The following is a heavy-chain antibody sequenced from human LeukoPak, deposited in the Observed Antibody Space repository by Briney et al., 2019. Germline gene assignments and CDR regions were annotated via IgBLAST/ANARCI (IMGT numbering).Heavy chain of an antibody. J-gene: IGHJ4*02. CDR1: GFTFSSYG. CDR2: IRYDESNK. V-gene: IGHV3-30*02. CDR3: ATYRQVLLPFES. D-gene: IGHD2-8*02. Sequence: GGSLRLSCAASGFTFSSYGMHWARQPPGKGLEWVAFIRYDESNKYYADSVKGRFTISRDNSKNTLYLQMNRLRAEDTAIYYCATYRQVLLPFESWGQGTLVTVSS.